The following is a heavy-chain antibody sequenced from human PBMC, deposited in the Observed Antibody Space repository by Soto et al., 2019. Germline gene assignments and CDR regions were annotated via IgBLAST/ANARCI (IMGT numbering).Heavy chain of an antibody. Sequence: GASVKVSCKASGYTFTSYDINWVRQATGQGLEWMGWMNPNSGNTGYAQKFQGRVTMTRNTSISTAYMELSSLRSEDTAVYYCARDLISRHSNSYYYYYYMDCCGKGTTVTVSS. J-gene: IGHJ6*03. CDR1: GYTFTSYD. CDR2: MNPNSGNT. CDR3: ARDLISRHSNSYYYYYYMDC. V-gene: IGHV1-8*01. D-gene: IGHD4-4*01.